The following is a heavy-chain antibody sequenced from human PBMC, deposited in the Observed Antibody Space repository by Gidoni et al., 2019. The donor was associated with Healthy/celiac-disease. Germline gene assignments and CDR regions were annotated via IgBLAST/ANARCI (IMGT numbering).Heavy chain of an antibody. D-gene: IGHD6-13*01. CDR1: GGSISSSIYY. V-gene: IGHV4-39*01. CDR2: IYYSGST. J-gene: IGHJ6*02. CDR3: ASQGLGSSWYSHYYYYGMDV. Sequence: QLQLPESRPGLVTPSETLSLTCTVSGGSISSSIYYWGWIRQPPGKGLEWIGSIYYSGSTYYNPSRKSRVTRSVDTSKNQFSLKLSAVTAADTAVYYWASQGLGSSWYSHYYYYGMDVWGQGTTVTVSS.